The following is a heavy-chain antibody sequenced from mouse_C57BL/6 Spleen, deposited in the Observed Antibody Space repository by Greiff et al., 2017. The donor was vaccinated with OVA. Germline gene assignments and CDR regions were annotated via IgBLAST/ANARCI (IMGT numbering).Heavy chain of an antibody. Sequence: QVQLQQPGAELVKPGASVKLSCKASGYTFTSYWMHWVKQRPGQGLEWIGMIHPNSGSTNYNEKFKSKATLTVDKSSSTAYMQLSSLTSEDSAVYYCARVDDGYYVFAYWGQGTLVTVSA. CDR1: GYTFTSYW. CDR3: ARVDDGYYVFAY. CDR2: IHPNSGST. J-gene: IGHJ3*01. D-gene: IGHD2-3*01. V-gene: IGHV1-64*01.